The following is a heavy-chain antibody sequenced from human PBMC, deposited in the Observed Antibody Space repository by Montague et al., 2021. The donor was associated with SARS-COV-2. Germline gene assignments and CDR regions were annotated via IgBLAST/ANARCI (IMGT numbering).Heavy chain of an antibody. CDR3: AREGAVVGARRTFDI. Sequence: SETLSLTCTISGGSISSSSYYWGWIRQPPGKGLEWIGGIYYSGNTYYNPSLKIRVTISVDPSKNQFSLKFTSVTAADTAVYCCAREGAVVGARRTFDIWGQGTMVTVSS. J-gene: IGHJ3*02. CDR1: GGSISSSSYY. V-gene: IGHV4-39*07. CDR2: IYYSGNT. D-gene: IGHD1-26*01.